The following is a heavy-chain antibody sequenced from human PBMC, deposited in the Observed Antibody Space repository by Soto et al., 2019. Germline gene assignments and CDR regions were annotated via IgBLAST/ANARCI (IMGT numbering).Heavy chain of an antibody. Sequence: ASVKVSFQASGYTFPSYYMHWVRQARGEGLEWMGIINPSGGSTSYAQKFQGRVTMTRDTSTSTVYMELSSLRSEDTAVYYCARAWGRFLEWVIWEYYYYGMDVWGQGTMVTVSS. J-gene: IGHJ6*02. CDR3: ARAWGRFLEWVIWEYYYYGMDV. V-gene: IGHV1-46*01. CDR1: GYTFPSYY. CDR2: INPSGGST. D-gene: IGHD3-3*01.